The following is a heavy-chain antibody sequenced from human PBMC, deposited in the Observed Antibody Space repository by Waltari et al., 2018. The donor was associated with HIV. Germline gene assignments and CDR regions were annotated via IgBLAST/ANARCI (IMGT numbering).Heavy chain of an antibody. V-gene: IGHV3-13*01. D-gene: IGHD6-13*01. CDR3: ARGKISAPGTSYFDY. J-gene: IGHJ4*02. CDR2: IGTSGDT. CDR1: GYASGNYA. Sequence: EVQLVASGGGLVQPGVSLRLSCAASGYASGNYALHWVRQAAGKGLEWVSFIGTSGDTYYSDSVKGRFSISRENAENSFYLQMNSLTAGDTAVYYCARGKISAPGTSYFDYWGQGTLVTVSS.